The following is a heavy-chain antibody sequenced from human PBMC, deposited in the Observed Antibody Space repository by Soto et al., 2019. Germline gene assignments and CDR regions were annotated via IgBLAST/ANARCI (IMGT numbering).Heavy chain of an antibody. D-gene: IGHD6-6*01. CDR1: GYSISSGYY. CDR2: IYHSGST. Sequence: PSETLSLTCAVSGYSISSGYYWGWIRQPPGKGLEWIGSIYHSGSTYYNPSLKSRVTISVDTSKNQFSLKLSSVTAADTAVYYCARESIAARPYYYYGMDVWGHGTAVTVSS. CDR3: ARESIAARPYYYYGMDV. J-gene: IGHJ6*02. V-gene: IGHV4-38-2*02.